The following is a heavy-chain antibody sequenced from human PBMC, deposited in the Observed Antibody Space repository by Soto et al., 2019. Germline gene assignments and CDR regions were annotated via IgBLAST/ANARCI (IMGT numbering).Heavy chain of an antibody. J-gene: IGHJ4*02. D-gene: IGHD6-13*01. Sequence: GGSLRLSCAASGFTFSSYAMSWVRQAPGKGLEWVSAISGSGGSTYYADSVKGRFTISRDNSKNTLYLQMNSLRAEDTAVYYCAKPCGLGPYSSPEYGGQGTLVTVSS. CDR1: GFTFSSYA. CDR3: AKPCGLGPYSSPEY. V-gene: IGHV3-23*01. CDR2: ISGSGGST.